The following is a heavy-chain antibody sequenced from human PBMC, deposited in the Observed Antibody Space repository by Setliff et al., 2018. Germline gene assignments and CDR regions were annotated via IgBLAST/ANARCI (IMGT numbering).Heavy chain of an antibody. V-gene: IGHV4-59*08. CDR3: VRMSGFLYMDV. J-gene: IGHJ6*03. Sequence: PSETLSLTCTVSGGSISSYYWSWIRQPPGKGLEWIGYIYYSGSTNYNPSLKSRVTMSVDTSKNQFSLKLTSVTAADTAVYYCVRMSGFLYMDVWGKGTTVTVSS. D-gene: IGHD3-3*01. CDR1: GGSISSYY. CDR2: IYYSGST.